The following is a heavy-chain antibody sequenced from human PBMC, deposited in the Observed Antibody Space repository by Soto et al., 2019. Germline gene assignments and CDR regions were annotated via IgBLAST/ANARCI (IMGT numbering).Heavy chain of an antibody. CDR1: GGSFSGYY. CDR2: INHSGST. CDR3: GRLEGLATISYYFDY. J-gene: IGHJ4*02. D-gene: IGHD3-9*01. Sequence: SETLSLTCAVYGGSFSGYYWSWIRQPPGKGLEWIGEINHSGSTNYNPSLKSRVTISVDKSKNQFSLKLMSLSAADTAVYFCGRLEGLATISYYFDYWGQGALVTVSS. V-gene: IGHV4-34*01.